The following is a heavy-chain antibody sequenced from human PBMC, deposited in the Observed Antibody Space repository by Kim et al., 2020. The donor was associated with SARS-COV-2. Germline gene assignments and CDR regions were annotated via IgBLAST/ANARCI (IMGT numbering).Heavy chain of an antibody. J-gene: IGHJ6*02. D-gene: IGHD6-13*01. CDR1: GYTFTSYG. CDR2: ISAYNGNT. Sequence: ASVKVSCKASGYTFTSYGISWVRQAPGQGLEWMGWISAYNGNTNYAQKLQGRVTMTTDTSTSTAYMELRSLRSDDTAVYYCARDSGVQTGYSSSWLQRIYYYYGMDVWGQGTTVTVSS. V-gene: IGHV1-18*04. CDR3: ARDSGVQTGYSSSWLQRIYYYYGMDV.